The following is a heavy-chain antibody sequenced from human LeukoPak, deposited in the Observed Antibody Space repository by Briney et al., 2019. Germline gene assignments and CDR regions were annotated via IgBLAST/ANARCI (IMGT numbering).Heavy chain of an antibody. CDR2: ISSSGSTI. Sequence: GGSLRLSCAASGFTFSSYEMNWVRQAPGKGLEWVSYISSSGSTIYYADSVKGRFTISRDNAKNSLYLQMNSLRAEDTAVYYCAKDHAAITLIVVVPDDAFDIWGQGTLVTVSS. CDR3: AKDHAAITLIVVVPDDAFDI. J-gene: IGHJ3*02. V-gene: IGHV3-48*03. D-gene: IGHD3-22*01. CDR1: GFTFSSYE.